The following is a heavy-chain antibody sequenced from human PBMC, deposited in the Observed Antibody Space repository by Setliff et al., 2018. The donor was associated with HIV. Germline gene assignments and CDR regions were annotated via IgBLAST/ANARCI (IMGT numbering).Heavy chain of an antibody. CDR1: GGTINTFT. J-gene: IGHJ5*02. CDR2: IVPKFGTA. Sequence: SVKVSCKASGGTINTFTITWVRQAPGHGLQWLGGIVPKFGTANYARKFQGRVRITADESTNTSYMELSSLTAEETAVYYCATFRDVSSEAWGQGTLVTVSS. V-gene: IGHV1-69*13. D-gene: IGHD6-6*01. CDR3: ATFRDVSSEA.